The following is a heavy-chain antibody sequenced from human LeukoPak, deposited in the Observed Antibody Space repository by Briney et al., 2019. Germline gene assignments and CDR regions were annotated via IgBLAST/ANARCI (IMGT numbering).Heavy chain of an antibody. CDR3: ARASCSSTSCYDDY. CDR1: GGSISSYY. D-gene: IGHD2-2*01. CDR2: IYTSGST. J-gene: IGHJ4*02. Sequence: SETLSLTCTVSGGSISSYYWSWIQQPAGKGLEWIGRIYTSGSTNYNPSLKSRVTMSVDTSKNQFSLRLSSVTAADTAVYYCARASCSSTSCYDDYWGQGTLVIVSS. V-gene: IGHV4-4*07.